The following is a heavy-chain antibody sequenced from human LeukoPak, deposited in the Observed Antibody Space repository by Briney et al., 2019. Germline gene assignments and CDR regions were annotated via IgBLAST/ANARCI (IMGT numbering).Heavy chain of an antibody. CDR2: IYTSGST. V-gene: IGHV4-4*07. J-gene: IGHJ4*02. CDR3: ARHYHTGPESYQPFGY. D-gene: IGHD3-10*01. Sequence: SETLSLTCTVSGGSISRYYWSWIRQPAGKGLEWIGRIYTSGSTNYNPSLKSRVTMSVDTSKTQFSLKVSSVPAADTAVYFCARHYHTGPESYQPFGYWGQGALVTVSS. CDR1: GGSISRYY.